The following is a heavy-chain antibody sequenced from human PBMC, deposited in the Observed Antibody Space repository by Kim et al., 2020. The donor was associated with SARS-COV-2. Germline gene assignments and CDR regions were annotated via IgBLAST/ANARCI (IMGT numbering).Heavy chain of an antibody. J-gene: IGHJ4*02. Sequence: VKSRITINPDTSKNQFSLQLNSVTPEDTAVYYCARDDPRIAVAGPSTFDYWGQGTLVTVSS. V-gene: IGHV6-1*01. CDR3: ARDDPRIAVAGPSTFDY. D-gene: IGHD6-19*01.